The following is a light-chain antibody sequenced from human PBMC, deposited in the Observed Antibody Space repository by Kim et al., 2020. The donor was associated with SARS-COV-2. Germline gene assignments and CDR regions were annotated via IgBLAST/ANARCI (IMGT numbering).Light chain of an antibody. Sequence: QKVTISCSGSTSNIGGNIVNWYQQVPGTAPRLLIYRNNQRPSGVPARFSGSKYGSSASLTISALQSEDEADYFCAAWDDSLNGPFVFGSGTKVTVL. CDR2: RNN. J-gene: IGLJ1*01. CDR1: TSNIGGNI. V-gene: IGLV1-44*01. CDR3: AAWDDSLNGPFV.